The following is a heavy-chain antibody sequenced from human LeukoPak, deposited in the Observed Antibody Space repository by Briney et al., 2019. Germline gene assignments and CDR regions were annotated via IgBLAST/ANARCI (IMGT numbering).Heavy chain of an antibody. V-gene: IGHV1-2*02. J-gene: IGHJ5*02. Sequence: ASVKVSCKASGYTFTGYYMHWVRQAPGKGLEWVGLISPNSGGTNYAQKFQGRVTMTRDTSISTAYMELSRLTSDDTAMYYCARERATAATPWFDPWGQGTLVTDSS. D-gene: IGHD2-15*01. CDR3: ARERATAATPWFDP. CDR1: GYTFTGYY. CDR2: ISPNSGGT.